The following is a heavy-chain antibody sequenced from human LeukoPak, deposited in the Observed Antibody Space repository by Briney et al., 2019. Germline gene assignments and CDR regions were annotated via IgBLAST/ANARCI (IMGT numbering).Heavy chain of an antibody. J-gene: IGHJ3*02. Sequence: GGSLRLSCAASGFTFSSYEMNWVRQAPGKGLEWVSYISSSGGTIYYADSLKGRFTISRDNAKNSLYLQMNSLRAEDTAVYYCAREGDYPVSAFDISGQGAMVTVSS. V-gene: IGHV3-48*03. CDR2: ISSSGGTI. D-gene: IGHD4-17*01. CDR3: AREGDYPVSAFDI. CDR1: GFTFSSYE.